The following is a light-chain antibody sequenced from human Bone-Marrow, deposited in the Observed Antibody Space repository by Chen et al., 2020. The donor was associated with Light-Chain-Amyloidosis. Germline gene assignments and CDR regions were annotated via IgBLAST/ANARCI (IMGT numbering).Light chain of an antibody. Sequence: DIQMTQSPSSLSASVGDRVTITCQASQEINIFLNWYQQKPGKAPKLLIYDATYLDAGVPSRFSGRGSWTDFTLTNSSLQPEDVATYYCHQYNTVPLTFGGGTKVQIK. J-gene: IGKJ4*01. CDR3: HQYNTVPLT. CDR1: QEINIF. V-gene: IGKV1-33*01. CDR2: DAT.